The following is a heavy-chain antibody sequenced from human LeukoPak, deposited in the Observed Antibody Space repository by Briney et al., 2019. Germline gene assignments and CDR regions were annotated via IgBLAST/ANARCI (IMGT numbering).Heavy chain of an antibody. D-gene: IGHD6-19*01. CDR1: GFTFSSYA. CDR3: ARDRIAVSFDH. Sequence: GGSLRLSCAASGFTFSSYAMYWVRQAPGKGLEWVAALEKDGSNQHYADSVKGRLTTSRDNSKSIFYLQMNNLRAEDTAVYYCARDRIAVSFDHWGQGTLVTVSS. CDR2: LEKDGSNQ. J-gene: IGHJ4*02. V-gene: IGHV3-33*08.